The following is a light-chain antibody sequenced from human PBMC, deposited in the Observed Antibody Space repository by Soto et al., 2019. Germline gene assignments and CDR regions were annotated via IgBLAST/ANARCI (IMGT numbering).Light chain of an antibody. V-gene: IGKV3-20*01. J-gene: IGKJ2*01. CDR1: QSVSSSY. CDR2: GAS. Sequence: EIVLTQSPGTLSLSPGERATLSCRASQSVSSSYLAWYQQKPGQAPRLLFYGASSRAPGIPERFSGSGSGTDFTLTISRLEPEDFAVYYCQHYGNSSYTFGQGTKLGIK. CDR3: QHYGNSSYT.